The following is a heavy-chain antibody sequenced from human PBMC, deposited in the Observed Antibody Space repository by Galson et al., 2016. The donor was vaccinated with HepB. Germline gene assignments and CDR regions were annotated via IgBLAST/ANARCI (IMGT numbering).Heavy chain of an antibody. J-gene: IGHJ5*01. CDR3: ARMFPLYSSGWYVRGDGWFDS. D-gene: IGHD6-19*01. CDR2: ISGDGRTI. Sequence: SLRLSCAASGFTFSYYYMSWIRQAPGKGLERVSYISGDGRTINYADSVQGRFTISRDNAENSLYLHMNSLTGEDTAVYYCARMFPLYSSGWYVRGDGWFDSWGQGTLVTVSS. V-gene: IGHV3-11*01. CDR1: GFTFSYYY.